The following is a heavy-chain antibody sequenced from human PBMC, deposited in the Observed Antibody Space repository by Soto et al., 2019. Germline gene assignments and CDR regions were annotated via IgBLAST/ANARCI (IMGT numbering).Heavy chain of an antibody. CDR2: IDPSDSYT. D-gene: IGHD3-10*01. CDR3: ARHVGGLPWFGDVYWFDP. Sequence: PGESLKISCKGSGYSFTSYWISWVRQMPGKGLEWMGRIDPSDSYTNYSPSFQGHVTISADKSISTAYLQWSSLKASDTAMYYCARHVGGLPWFGDVYWFDPWGQGTLVTVSS. CDR1: GYSFTSYW. V-gene: IGHV5-10-1*01. J-gene: IGHJ5*02.